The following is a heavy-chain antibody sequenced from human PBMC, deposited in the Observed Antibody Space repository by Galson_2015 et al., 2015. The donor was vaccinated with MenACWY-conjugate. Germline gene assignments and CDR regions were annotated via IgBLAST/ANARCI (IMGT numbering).Heavy chain of an antibody. CDR2: ISGSGGNT. CDR1: RFTFSSCA. D-gene: IGHD3-3*01. CDR3: AKELRRYYDFWSGYYFYGMDV. J-gene: IGHJ6*02. Sequence: SLRLSCAASRFTFSSCAMSWVRQAPGKGLEWVSGISGSGGNTFNADSVKGRFTISRDNSKSTLYLQMNSLRAEDTAVYYCAKELRRYYDFWSGYYFYGMDVWGQGTTVTVSS. V-gene: IGHV3-23*01.